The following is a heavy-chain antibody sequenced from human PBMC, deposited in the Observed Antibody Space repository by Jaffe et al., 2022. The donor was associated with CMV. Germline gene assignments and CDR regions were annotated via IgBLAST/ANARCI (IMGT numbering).Heavy chain of an antibody. J-gene: IGHJ6*02. D-gene: IGHD3-3*01. Sequence: EVQLVESGGGLVKPGGSLRLSCAASGFTFSNAWMSWVRQAPGKGLEWVGRIKSKTDGGTTDYAAPVKGRFTISRDDSKNTLYLQMNSLKTEDTAVYYCTTDLTLQYDDFWSGYYYYYGMDVWGQGTTVTVSS. V-gene: IGHV3-15*01. CDR3: TTDLTLQYDDFWSGYYYYYGMDV. CDR1: GFTFSNAW. CDR2: IKSKTDGGTT.